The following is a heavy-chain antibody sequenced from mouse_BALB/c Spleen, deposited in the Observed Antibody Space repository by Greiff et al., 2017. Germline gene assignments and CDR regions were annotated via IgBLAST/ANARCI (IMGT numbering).Heavy chain of an antibody. J-gene: IGHJ4*01. D-gene: IGHD1-2*01. Sequence: EVQLQQSGAELVKPGASVKLSCTASGFNIKDTYMHWVKQRPEQGLEWIGRIDPANGNTKYDPKFQGKATITADTSSNTAYLQLSSLTSEDTAVYYCARLGFLTTATAMDYWCQGTSVTVSS. V-gene: IGHV14-3*02. CDR3: ARLGFLTTATAMDY. CDR2: IDPANGNT. CDR1: GFNIKDTY.